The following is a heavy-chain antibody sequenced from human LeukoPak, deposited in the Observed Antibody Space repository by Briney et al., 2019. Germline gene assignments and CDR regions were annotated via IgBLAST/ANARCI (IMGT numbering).Heavy chain of an antibody. Sequence: ASVKVSCKASGYTFSIYGITWVRQAPGQGLEWMGWISAHTGKSDYAQKFQNRVTMTADTATSTAYMELRSQGSDDTAVYYCARDGKGRFDFRENDYWGQGTLVTVSS. V-gene: IGHV1-18*01. J-gene: IGHJ4*02. CDR1: GYTFSIYG. CDR3: ARDGKGRFDFRENDY. D-gene: IGHD3-3*01. CDR2: ISAHTGKS.